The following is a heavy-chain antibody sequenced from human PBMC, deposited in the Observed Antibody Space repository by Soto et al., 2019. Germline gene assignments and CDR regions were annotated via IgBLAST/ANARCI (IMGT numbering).Heavy chain of an antibody. CDR3: ARAVGISEIDY. V-gene: IGHV4-59*01. Sequence: TSETLSLTCTVSGGSISSYYWSWIRQPPGKGLEWIGYIYYSGSTNYNPSLKSRVTISVDTSKNQFSLKLSSVTAADTAVYYCARAVGISEIDYWGQGTLVTVSS. J-gene: IGHJ4*02. CDR2: IYYSGST. D-gene: IGHD1-20*01. CDR1: GGSISSYY.